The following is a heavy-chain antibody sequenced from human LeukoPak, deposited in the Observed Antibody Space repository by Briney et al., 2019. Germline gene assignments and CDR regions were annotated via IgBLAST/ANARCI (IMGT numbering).Heavy chain of an antibody. J-gene: IGHJ4*02. CDR3: TTDYDVLPLQD. Sequence: GGSLRLSCAASGSTFSSYAMHWVRQAPGKGLEWVAVISYDGSNKYYADSVKGRFTISRDNSKNTLYLQMNSLKTEDTAVYYCTTDYDVLPLQDWGQGTLVTVSS. D-gene: IGHD3-9*01. CDR1: GSTFSSYA. CDR2: ISYDGSNK. V-gene: IGHV3-30*04.